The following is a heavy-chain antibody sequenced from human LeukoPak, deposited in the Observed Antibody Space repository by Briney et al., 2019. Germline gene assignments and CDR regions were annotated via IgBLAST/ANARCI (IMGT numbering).Heavy chain of an antibody. D-gene: IGHD4-17*01. J-gene: IGHJ4*02. CDR3: AKDPTTVTTTVDY. Sequence: PGRSLRLSCAASGFTFSSYGMHWVRQAPGKGLEWVAVISYDGSNKYYADSVKGRFTISRDNSKNTLYLQMNSLRAEDTAVYYCAKDPTTVTTTVDYWGQGTLVTVSS. CDR2: ISYDGSNK. CDR1: GFTFSSYG. V-gene: IGHV3-30*18.